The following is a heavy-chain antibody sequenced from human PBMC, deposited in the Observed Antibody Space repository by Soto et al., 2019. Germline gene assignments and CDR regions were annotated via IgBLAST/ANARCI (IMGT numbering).Heavy chain of an antibody. D-gene: IGHD3-16*02. CDR3: ARGVMITFGGVIATSGSNWFDP. CDR1: GGPISSGDYY. V-gene: IGHV4-30-4*01. Sequence: SETLSLTCTVSGGPISSGDYYWSWIRQPPGKGLEWIGYIYYSGSTHYNPSLKSRVTISVDTSKNQFSLKLSSVTAADTAVYYCARGVMITFGGVIATSGSNWFDPWGQGTLVTVSS. CDR2: IYYSGST. J-gene: IGHJ5*02.